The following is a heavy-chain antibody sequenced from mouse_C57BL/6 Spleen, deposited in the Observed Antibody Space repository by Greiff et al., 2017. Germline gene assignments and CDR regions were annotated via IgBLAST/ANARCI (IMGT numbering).Heavy chain of an antibody. D-gene: IGHD2-5*01. Sequence: QVQLQQSGAELVMPGASVKLSCKASGYTFTSYWMHWVKQKPGQGLEWIGEIDPSDSYTNYNQKFKGKSTLTVDKSSSTAYMQLSSLTSEDSAVYYCARSSNYVYAMDYWGQGTSVTVSS. CDR3: ARSSNYVYAMDY. CDR2: IDPSDSYT. J-gene: IGHJ4*01. V-gene: IGHV1-69*01. CDR1: GYTFTSYW.